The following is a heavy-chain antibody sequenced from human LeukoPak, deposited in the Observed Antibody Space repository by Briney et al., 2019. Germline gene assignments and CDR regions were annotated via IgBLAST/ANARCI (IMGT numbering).Heavy chain of an antibody. CDR1: GFTFSTYA. V-gene: IGHV3-23*01. Sequence: GGSLRLSCAASGFTFSTYAMSWVRQAPGKGLEWVSTISGSGGSTSYADSVQGRFTISRDNSKNTLHLQMNSLRADDTAVYYCAKDLLQTFFFDSSGYYSDAFGMWGQGTMVTVSP. J-gene: IGHJ3*02. D-gene: IGHD3-22*01. CDR3: AKDLLQTFFFDSSGYYSDAFGM. CDR2: ISGSGGST.